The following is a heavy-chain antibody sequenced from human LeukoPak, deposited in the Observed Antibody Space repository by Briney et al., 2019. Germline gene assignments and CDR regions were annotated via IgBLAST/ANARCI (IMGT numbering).Heavy chain of an antibody. J-gene: IGHJ4*02. CDR3: AKDQYGGNPQYYFDY. CDR1: GFPFNSYA. CDR2: ISGSGGNT. Sequence: GSLKLFCAASGFPFNSYALRWVPQAPGKGVDLVSAISGSGGNTYYADSVKGRFTISRDNSKNTLYLQMNSLRAEDTAVYYCAKDQYGGNPQYYFDYWGQGTLVTVSS. D-gene: IGHD4-23*01. V-gene: IGHV3-23*01.